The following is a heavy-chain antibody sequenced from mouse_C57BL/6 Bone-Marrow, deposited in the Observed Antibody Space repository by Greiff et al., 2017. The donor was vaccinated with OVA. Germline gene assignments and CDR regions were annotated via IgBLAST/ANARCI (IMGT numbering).Heavy chain of an antibody. CDR3: ARRGGYAMDY. J-gene: IGHJ4*01. CDR1: GFSLTSYG. Sequence: VKLQESGPGLVQPSQSLSITCTVSGFSLTSYGVHWVRQSPGKGLEWLGVIWSGGSTDSNAAFISRLSISKDNPKSQVFFKMNSLQADDTAINYCARRGGYAMDYWGQGTSVTVSS. V-gene: IGHV2-2*01. CDR2: IWSGGST.